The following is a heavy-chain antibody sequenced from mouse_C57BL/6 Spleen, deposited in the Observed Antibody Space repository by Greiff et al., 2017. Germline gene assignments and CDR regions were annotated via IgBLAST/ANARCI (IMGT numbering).Heavy chain of an antibody. CDR3: ARDDNYYGSSYDYFDY. CDR1: GFTFSSYA. J-gene: IGHJ2*01. D-gene: IGHD1-1*01. Sequence: EVKLVESGGGLVKPGGSLKLSCAASGFTFSSYAMSWVRQTPEKRLEWVATISDGGSYTYYPDNVKGRFTISRDNAKNNLYLQMRHLKSEDTAMYYCARDDNYYGSSYDYFDYWGQGTTLTVSS. CDR2: ISDGGSYT. V-gene: IGHV5-4*01.